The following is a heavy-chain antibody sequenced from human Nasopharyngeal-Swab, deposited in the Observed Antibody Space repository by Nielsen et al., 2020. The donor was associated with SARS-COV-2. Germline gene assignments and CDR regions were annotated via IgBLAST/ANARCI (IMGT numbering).Heavy chain of an antibody. CDR3: AKDSSMVSLDV. D-gene: IGHD5-18*01. J-gene: IGHJ6*02. CDR2: ISWNSGSI. V-gene: IGHV3-9*01. CDR1: GFTFDDYA. Sequence: GESLKISCAASGFTFDDYAMHWVRQAPGTGLEWVSGISWNSGSIGYADSVKGRFTISRDNAKNSLYLQMNSLRAEDTALYYCAKDSSMVSLDVWGQGTTVTVSS.